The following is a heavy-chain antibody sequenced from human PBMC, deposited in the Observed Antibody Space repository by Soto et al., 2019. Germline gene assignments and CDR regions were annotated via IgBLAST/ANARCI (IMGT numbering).Heavy chain of an antibody. J-gene: IGHJ4*02. CDR1: GGSISSSRFY. Sequence: QVQMQESGPRLVTASDTLSLTCTVSGGSISSSRFYWGCIRQPPGTGLECIGRIYYSGSTYYNPSLKGRLIISVDTSKNQFSLKLSSVTAADTAVYYCASQGPGEYDSSGRLTNFDYWGQGTLVTVSS. D-gene: IGHD3-22*01. V-gene: IGHV4-39*01. CDR2: IYYSGST. CDR3: ASQGPGEYDSSGRLTNFDY.